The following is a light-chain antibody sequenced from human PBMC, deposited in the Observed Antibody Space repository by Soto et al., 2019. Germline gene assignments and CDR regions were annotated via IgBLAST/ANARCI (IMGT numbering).Light chain of an antibody. CDR1: QSVSSSY. Sequence: EIGLTQSPGTLSLSPGERATLSCRASQSVSSSYLAWYQQKPGQAPRLLIYGASSRAPGIPDRFSCSCSGTDFTLTISRLEPEDFAVYYCQQYGSSPGVTFGPGTKVDIK. CDR3: QQYGSSPGVT. V-gene: IGKV3-20*01. CDR2: GAS. J-gene: IGKJ3*01.